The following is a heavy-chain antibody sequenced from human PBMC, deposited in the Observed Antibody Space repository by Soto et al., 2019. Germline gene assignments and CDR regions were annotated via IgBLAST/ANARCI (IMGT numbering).Heavy chain of an antibody. V-gene: IGHV3-33*01. D-gene: IGHD3-10*02. CDR3: ARDVRSRRYDL. Sequence: QVQLVESGGGVVQTGRSLRLSCAASGFTFRNYGMHWVRHAPGKGLEWLAVIWYDGSNKYYADSVKGRFTISRDNSKNTLYLQMNSLRAEDTAGYYCARDVRSRRYDLWGQGLLVTVSS. J-gene: IGHJ5*02. CDR1: GFTFRNYG. CDR2: IWYDGSNK.